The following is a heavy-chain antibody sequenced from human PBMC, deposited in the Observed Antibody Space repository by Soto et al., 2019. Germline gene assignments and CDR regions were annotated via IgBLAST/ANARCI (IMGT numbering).Heavy chain of an antibody. D-gene: IGHD6-19*01. CDR2: IIPIFGTA. CDR3: ATSGTYSSGWYYLGY. V-gene: IGHV1-69*06. J-gene: IGHJ4*02. CDR1: GGTFSSYA. Sequence: QVQLVQSGAEVKKPGSSVKVSCKASGGTFSSYAISWVRQAPGQGLEWMGGIIPIFGTANYAQKFQGSVTITADKSTRTAYMELSSLRSEDTAVYYCATSGTYSSGWYYLGYWGQGTLVTVSS.